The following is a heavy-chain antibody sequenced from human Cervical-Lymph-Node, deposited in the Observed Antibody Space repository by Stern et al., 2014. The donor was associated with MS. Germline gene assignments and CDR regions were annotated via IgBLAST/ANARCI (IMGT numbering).Heavy chain of an antibody. J-gene: IGHJ3*02. D-gene: IGHD1-1*01. CDR1: GGSISSSSYY. Sequence: QLQLQESGPGLVKPSETLSLTCTVSGGSISSSSYYWGWIRPPPGKGLEWIGSIIYSGTTYYNPSHKSRVPIPVDTTKTDSSEKLSSVTAADTAVYYCARHRGNGMYAFDIWGQGTMVTVSS. V-gene: IGHV4-39*01. CDR2: IIYSGTT. CDR3: ARHRGNGMYAFDI.